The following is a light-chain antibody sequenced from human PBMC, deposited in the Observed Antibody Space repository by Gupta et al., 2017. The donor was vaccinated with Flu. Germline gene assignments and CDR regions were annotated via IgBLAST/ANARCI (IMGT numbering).Light chain of an antibody. Sequence: LSLPPGESATLACRASQSVSNNYRAWNQQMAGQAPRLLNDGAYHRAAAIPDRFSGSGSGTDFMLTISRLEPEDFAVYDGQQYVTSPPGGTFGPGTKVEVK. CDR3: QQYVTSPPGGT. CDR1: QSVSNNY. CDR2: GAY. J-gene: IGKJ2*02. V-gene: IGKV3-20*01.